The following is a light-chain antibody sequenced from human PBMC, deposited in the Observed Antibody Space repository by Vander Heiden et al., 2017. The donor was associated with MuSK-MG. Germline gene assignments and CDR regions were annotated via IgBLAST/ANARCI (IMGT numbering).Light chain of an antibody. Sequence: QSVLTQPLSASGTPGQRVTISCSGSSTNIGSNTVTYYQQHPRTTPTLLIYSDIQRPSAVPDRRSASKSGTTASLAISGVQHDDEADYYCSTWYNSRNAPVFGGGTKLTVL. CDR3: STWYNSRNAPV. CDR1: STNIGSNT. CDR2: SDI. J-gene: IGLJ3*02. V-gene: IGLV1-44*01.